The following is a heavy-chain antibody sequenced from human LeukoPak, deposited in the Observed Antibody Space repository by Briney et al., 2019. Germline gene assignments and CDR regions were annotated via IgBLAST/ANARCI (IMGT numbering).Heavy chain of an antibody. J-gene: IGHJ4*02. CDR2: INKSGGNT. V-gene: IGHV3-23*01. D-gene: IGHD3-10*01. CDR3: AKDQTPYGSGSYSPIDY. Sequence: GGSLRLSCAASGFTFSTYAVSWVRQAPGKGLEWVSSINKSGGNTYYADSVKGRFTISRDNSKNTLYLQVNSLRAEDTALYYCAKDQTPYGSGSYSPIDYWGQGTLVTVSS. CDR1: GFTFSTYA.